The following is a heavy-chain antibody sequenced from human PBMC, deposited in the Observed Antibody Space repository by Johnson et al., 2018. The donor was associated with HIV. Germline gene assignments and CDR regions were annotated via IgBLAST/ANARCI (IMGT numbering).Heavy chain of an antibody. Sequence: QEQLVESGGGLVKPGGSLRLSCAASGFTFSDYYMSWIRQAPGKGLEWVSYISSRGSSIYYADSVKGRFTISRDNSKNTLYLQMSSLRVEDTAVYYCAREVGGDIVVVPAAPGAFDIWGQGTMVTVSS. J-gene: IGHJ3*02. V-gene: IGHV3-11*04. CDR1: GFTFSDYY. CDR3: AREVGGDIVVVPAAPGAFDI. D-gene: IGHD2-2*01. CDR2: ISSRGSSI.